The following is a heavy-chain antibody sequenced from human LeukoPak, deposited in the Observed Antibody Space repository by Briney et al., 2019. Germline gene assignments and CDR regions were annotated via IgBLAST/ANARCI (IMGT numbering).Heavy chain of an antibody. Sequence: SETLSLTCTVSGGSISSYYWSWIRQPPGKGLEWIGYIYYSGSTNYNPSLKSRVTISVDTSKNQFSLKLSSVTAADTAVYYCARARRFYHDFWSGPDTKNWFDPWGQGTLVTVSS. D-gene: IGHD3-3*01. J-gene: IGHJ5*02. V-gene: IGHV4-59*01. CDR2: IYYSGST. CDR3: ARARRFYHDFWSGPDTKNWFDP. CDR1: GGSISSYY.